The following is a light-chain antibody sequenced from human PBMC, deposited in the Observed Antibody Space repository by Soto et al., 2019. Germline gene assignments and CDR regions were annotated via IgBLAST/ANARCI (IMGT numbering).Light chain of an antibody. J-gene: IGLJ1*01. V-gene: IGLV2-14*01. CDR1: SSDVGGYNY. CDR3: SSYTSSSTPV. CDR2: EVS. Sequence: QSVLTQPASVSGSPGQSITISCTGTSSDVGGYNYVSWYQQHPGKAPKLMIYEVSNRPSGVSNRFSGSNSGNPASLTISGLQAEDEADYYCSSYTSSSTPVFGTGTKVTVL.